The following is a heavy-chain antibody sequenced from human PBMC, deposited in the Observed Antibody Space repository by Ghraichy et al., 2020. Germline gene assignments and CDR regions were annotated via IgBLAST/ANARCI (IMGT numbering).Heavy chain of an antibody. CDR3: ARVKYSVGTFDL. D-gene: IGHD5/OR15-5a*01. V-gene: IGHV3-7*04. J-gene: IGHJ3*01. CDR2: IKQDGSEK. CDR1: GFTFSSYW. Sequence: GGSLRLSCAASGFTFSSYWMSWVRQVPGKGLEWVANIKQDGSEKYYVDSVKGRFTISRDNAKNSLHLQMNSLRAEDMAVYYCARVKYSVGTFDLWGQGTMVTVSS.